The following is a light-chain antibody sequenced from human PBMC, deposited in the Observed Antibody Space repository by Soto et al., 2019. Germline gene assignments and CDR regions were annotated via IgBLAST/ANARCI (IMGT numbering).Light chain of an antibody. CDR3: HQYNNWPRT. V-gene: IGKV3-15*01. Sequence: EIVMTQSPATLSVSPGARAPLSCRASQSVTTNLAWYQQRPGQAPRLLIYGASTRASGVPARFSGSGSGTEFTLTISSLQSEDFAVYFCHQYNNWPRTFGQGTRLEI. CDR2: GAS. J-gene: IGKJ5*01. CDR1: QSVTTN.